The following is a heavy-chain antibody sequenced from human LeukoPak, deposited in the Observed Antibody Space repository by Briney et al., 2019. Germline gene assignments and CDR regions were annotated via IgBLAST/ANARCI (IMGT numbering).Heavy chain of an antibody. J-gene: IGHJ4*02. CDR2: MNPYSGGT. D-gene: IGHD3-9*01. Sequence: ASVKVSCKTSGYTFDNNYMHWVRQAPGQGLEWMGWMNPYSGGTSYAQVFQGRVTMTRDTAISTAYMELSSLRSDDTAVYYCARISDSFARHWGQGTLVTVSS. CDR3: ARISDSFARH. V-gene: IGHV1-2*02. CDR1: GYTFDNNY.